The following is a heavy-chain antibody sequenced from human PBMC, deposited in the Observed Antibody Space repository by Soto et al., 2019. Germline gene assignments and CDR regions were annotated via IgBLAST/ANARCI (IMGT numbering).Heavy chain of an antibody. CDR3: VRLIGNSWLDY. D-gene: IGHD6-13*01. CDR2: TYYRSKWYY. V-gene: IGHV6-1*01. J-gene: IGHJ4*02. Sequence: SQTLSLTCDISGDSVSSSSVTWNWIRQSPSRGLEWLGRTYYRSKWYYDYAESVKSRITISPDTSRNQLSLQLNSVTPEDTAIYYCVRLIGNSWLDYWGQGTQVTVSS. CDR1: GDSVSSSSVT.